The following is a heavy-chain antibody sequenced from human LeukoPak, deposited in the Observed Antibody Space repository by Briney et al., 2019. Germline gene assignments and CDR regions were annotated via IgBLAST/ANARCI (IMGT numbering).Heavy chain of an antibody. CDR1: GGSISSYY. Sequence: SETLSLTCTVSGGSISSYYWSWIRQPAGKGLGWIGRIYTSGSTNYNPSLKSRVTMSVDTSKNQFSLKLSSVTAADTAVYYCARAYDYGGNSDYFDYWGQGTLVTVSS. V-gene: IGHV4-4*07. CDR2: IYTSGST. CDR3: ARAYDYGGNSDYFDY. D-gene: IGHD4-23*01. J-gene: IGHJ4*02.